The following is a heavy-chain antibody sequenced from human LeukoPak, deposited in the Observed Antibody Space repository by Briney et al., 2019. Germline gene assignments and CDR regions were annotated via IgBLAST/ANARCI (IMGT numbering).Heavy chain of an antibody. CDR2: IIPIFGTA. CDR3: ARNILTGYYDY. Sequence: ASVKVSCKASGGTFSSYAISWVRQAPGQGLEWMGGIIPIFGTANYAQKFQGRVTITADKSTSTAYVELSSLRSEDTAVYYCARNILTGYYDYWGQGTLVTVSS. V-gene: IGHV1-69*06. CDR1: GGTFSSYA. J-gene: IGHJ4*02. D-gene: IGHD3-9*01.